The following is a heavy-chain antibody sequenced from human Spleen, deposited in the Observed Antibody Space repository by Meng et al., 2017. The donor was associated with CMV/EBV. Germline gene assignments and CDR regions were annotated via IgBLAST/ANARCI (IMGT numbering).Heavy chain of an antibody. CDR3: ASETGVGVVPAAIGY. D-gene: IGHD2-2*01. CDR1: GFTFSSYW. V-gene: IGHV3-74*01. CDR2: INSDGSST. Sequence: GGSLRLSCAASGFTFSSYWMHWVRQAPGKGLVWVSRINSDGSSTSYADSVKGRFTISRDNAKNTLYLQMNSLRAEDTAVYYCASETGVGVVPAAIGYWGQGTPVTVSS. J-gene: IGHJ4*02.